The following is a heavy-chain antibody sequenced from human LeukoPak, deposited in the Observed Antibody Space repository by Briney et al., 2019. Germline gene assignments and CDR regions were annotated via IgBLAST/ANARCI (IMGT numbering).Heavy chain of an antibody. D-gene: IGHD2-15*01. Sequence: SETLSLTCTVSGGSISRGDYYWSWIRQPPGKGLEWIGYIYYSGSTYYNPSLKSRVTISVDTSKNQFSLKLSSVTAADTAVYYCARELFLVAATGYSLDAFDIWGQGTMVTVSS. J-gene: IGHJ3*02. CDR3: ARELFLVAATGYSLDAFDI. CDR1: GGSISRGDYY. V-gene: IGHV4-30-4*08. CDR2: IYYSGST.